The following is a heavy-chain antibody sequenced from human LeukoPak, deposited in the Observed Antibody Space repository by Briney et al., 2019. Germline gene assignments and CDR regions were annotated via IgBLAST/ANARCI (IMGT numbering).Heavy chain of an antibody. V-gene: IGHV4-39*07. J-gene: IGHJ3*02. CDR1: GGSISSSSYY. D-gene: IGHD6-13*01. CDR2: IYYSGST. CDR3: ARAGDGSLDAFDI. Sequence: SETLSLTCTVSGGSISSSSYYWGWIRQPPGKGLEWIGSIYYSGSTYYNPSLKSRVTISLDTSKNQFSLKLSSETAADTAVYYCARAGDGSLDAFDIWGQGTMVTVSS.